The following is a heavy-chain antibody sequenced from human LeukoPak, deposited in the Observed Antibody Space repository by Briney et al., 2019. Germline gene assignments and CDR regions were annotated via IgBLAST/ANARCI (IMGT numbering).Heavy chain of an antibody. CDR2: IKQDGSEK. Sequence: GGSLRLSCAASGFTFSSYWMSWVRQAPGKGLEWVANIKQDGSEKYYVDSVKGRFTISRDNAKNSLYLQMNSLRAEDTAVYYCARVNNYYDSSGYLYYFDNWGQGTLVTVSS. CDR3: ARVNNYYDSSGYLYYFDN. J-gene: IGHJ4*02. D-gene: IGHD3-22*01. V-gene: IGHV3-7*01. CDR1: GFTFSSYW.